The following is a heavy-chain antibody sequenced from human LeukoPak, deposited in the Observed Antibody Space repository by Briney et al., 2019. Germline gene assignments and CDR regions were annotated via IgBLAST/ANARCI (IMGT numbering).Heavy chain of an antibody. CDR3: VEGSGSYSYFDY. D-gene: IGHD3-10*01. CDR2: INSDGSST. CDR1: GLSLNNYA. Sequence: PGRSLRLSCTASGLSLNNYAMSWVRQAPGKGLVWVSRINSDGSSTSYADSVKGRFTISRDNAKNTLYLQMNSLRAEDTAVYYCVEGSGSYSYFDYWGQGTLVTVSS. J-gene: IGHJ4*02. V-gene: IGHV3-74*01.